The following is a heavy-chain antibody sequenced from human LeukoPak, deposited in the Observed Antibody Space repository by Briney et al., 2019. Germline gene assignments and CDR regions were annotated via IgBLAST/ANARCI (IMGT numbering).Heavy chain of an antibody. CDR2: TYYRSKWCN. V-gene: IGHV6-1*01. J-gene: IGHJ4*02. CDR3: ARESRGSYWADFDY. Sequence: SQTLSLTCAISGDSVSSNSAAWNWIRQSPSRGLEWLGRTYYRSKWCNGYALSVQSRITINPDTSKNQFSLHLNSVTPEDTAVYYCARESRGSYWADFDYWGQGTLVTVSS. D-gene: IGHD1-26*01. CDR1: GDSVSSNSAA.